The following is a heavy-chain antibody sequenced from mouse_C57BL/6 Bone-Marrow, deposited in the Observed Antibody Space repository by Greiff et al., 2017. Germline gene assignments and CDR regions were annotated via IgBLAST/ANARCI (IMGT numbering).Heavy chain of an antibody. CDR1: GYTFTNYW. Sequence: QVQLQQSGAELVRPGTSVKMSCKASGYTFTNYWIGWAKQRPGHGLEWIGDIYPGGGYTNYNEKFKGKATLTADKSSSTAYMQFSSLTSEDSAIYYCARRFGLFTYAMDYWGQGASVTVSS. J-gene: IGHJ4*01. CDR2: IYPGGGYT. V-gene: IGHV1-63*01. CDR3: ARRFGLFTYAMDY. D-gene: IGHD1-1*01.